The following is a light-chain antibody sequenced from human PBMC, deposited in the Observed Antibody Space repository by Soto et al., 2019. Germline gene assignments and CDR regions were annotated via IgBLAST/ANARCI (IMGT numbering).Light chain of an antibody. V-gene: IGKV3-15*01. Sequence: EIVMTQSPATLSVSPGERATLSCRASQSVSSNLAWYQQKPGQAPRLLIYGASTRATGIPARFSGSGSGTEFTVTISSRQSEDVAVYYCQQYNNWPVFTFGPGTKVDIK. CDR3: QQYNNWPVFT. CDR1: QSVSSN. J-gene: IGKJ3*01. CDR2: GAS.